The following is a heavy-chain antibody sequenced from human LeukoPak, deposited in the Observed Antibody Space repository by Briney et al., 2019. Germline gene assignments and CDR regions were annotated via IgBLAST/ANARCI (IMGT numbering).Heavy chain of an antibody. CDR2: VSNSGKNK. CDR3: AKGDATGGGDYA. D-gene: IGHD3-16*01. Sequence: PGGSLRLSCAASGFTFSSYSMNWVRQAPGKGLEWISYVSNSGKNKFYADSVKGRFTISRDNAKNSLHLQMNSLSSEDTAIYYCAKGDATGGGDYAWGQGTLVTVSS. CDR1: GFTFSSYS. V-gene: IGHV3-48*04. J-gene: IGHJ5*02.